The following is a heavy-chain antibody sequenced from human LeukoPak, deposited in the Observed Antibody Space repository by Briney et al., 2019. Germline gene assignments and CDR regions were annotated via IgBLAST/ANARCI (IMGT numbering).Heavy chain of an antibody. CDR3: ARDLAWGAFDY. CDR2: INGNGGST. Sequence: GGSLRLSCAASGFTFSSYAMSWVRQIPGKGLEWVSGINGNGGSTNYADSVKGRFAISRDDSKNTLSLQMNSLTVEDTAVYYCARDLAWGAFDYWGQGTLVTVSS. V-gene: IGHV3-23*01. J-gene: IGHJ4*02. D-gene: IGHD7-27*01. CDR1: GFTFSSYA.